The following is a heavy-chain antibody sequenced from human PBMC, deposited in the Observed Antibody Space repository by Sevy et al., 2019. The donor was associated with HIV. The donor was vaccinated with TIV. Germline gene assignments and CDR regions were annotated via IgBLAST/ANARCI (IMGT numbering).Heavy chain of an antibody. CDR2: IYSGGST. Sequence: GGSLRLSCAASGFTVSSNYMSWVRQAPGKGLEWVSVIYSGGSTYYADSVKGRFTISRDNSKNTLYLQMNSLRAEDTAVYYCARDSPYYYDSSGYYKYGAPDYYNYGMDVWGQGTTVTVSS. V-gene: IGHV3-53*01. J-gene: IGHJ6*02. CDR1: GFTVSSNY. D-gene: IGHD3-22*01. CDR3: ARDSPYYYDSSGYYKYGAPDYYNYGMDV.